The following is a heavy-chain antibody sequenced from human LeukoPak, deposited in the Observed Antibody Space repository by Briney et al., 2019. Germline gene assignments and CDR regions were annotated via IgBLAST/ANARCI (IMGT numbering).Heavy chain of an antibody. CDR1: GGSFSGYY. D-gene: IGHD6-13*01. V-gene: IGHV4-34*01. CDR3: ASRYSSSWYYFDY. J-gene: IGHJ4*02. CDR2: INHSGST. Sequence: SETLSLTCAVYGGSFSGYYWSWVRQPPGKGLEWIGEINHSGSTNYNPSLKSRVTISVDTSKNQFSLKLSSVTAADTAVYYCASRYSSSWYYFDYWGQGTLVTVSS.